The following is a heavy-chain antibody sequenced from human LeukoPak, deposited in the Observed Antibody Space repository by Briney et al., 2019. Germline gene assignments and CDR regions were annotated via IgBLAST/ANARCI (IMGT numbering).Heavy chain of an antibody. J-gene: IGHJ4*02. V-gene: IGHV3-53*01. Sequence: GGSLRLSCAASGFTVSSNYMSWVRQAPGKGLEWVSVIYSDSSTYYADSVKGRFTISRDNTKNTLNLQMNRLRVEDTAVYYCAREGSGRYYFDNRGQGTLVTVSS. CDR1: GFTVSSNY. CDR3: AREGSGRYYFDN. CDR2: IYSDSST. D-gene: IGHD1-26*01.